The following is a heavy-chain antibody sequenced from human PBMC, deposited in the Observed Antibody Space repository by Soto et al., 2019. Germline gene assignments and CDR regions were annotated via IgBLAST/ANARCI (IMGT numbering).Heavy chain of an antibody. Sequence: ASVKVSCKVSGYTLTELSIHWVRQAPGKGLEWMGGFDPEDGETIYAQKFQGRVSMTEDKSTDTFYVALISLRSVDTAVFCCATVTDYAFDIWGQGTMVTVSS. CDR2: FDPEDGET. CDR3: ATVTDYAFDI. V-gene: IGHV1-24*01. CDR1: GYTLTELS. J-gene: IGHJ3*02.